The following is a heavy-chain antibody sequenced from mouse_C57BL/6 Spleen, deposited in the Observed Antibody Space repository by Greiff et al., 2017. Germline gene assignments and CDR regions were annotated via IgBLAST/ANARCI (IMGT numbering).Heavy chain of an antibody. V-gene: IGHV1-80*01. D-gene: IGHD3-2*02. CDR2: FYPGDGDT. CDR1: GYAFSSYW. CDR3: ARRDSSGYGAMDY. Sequence: VQLQQSGAELVKPGASVKISCKASGYAFSSYWMNWVKQRPGKGLEWIGQFYPGDGDTNYNGKFKGKATLTADKSSSTAYMQLSSLTSEDSAVYFCARRDSSGYGAMDYWGQGTSVTVSS. J-gene: IGHJ4*01.